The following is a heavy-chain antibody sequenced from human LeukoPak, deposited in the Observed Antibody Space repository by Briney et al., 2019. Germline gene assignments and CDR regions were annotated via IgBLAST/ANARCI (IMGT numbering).Heavy chain of an antibody. Sequence: SETLSLTCAVSGGSFTIYQWSWIRQSPGKGLEWIGDTNRSGSTDYNPALRSRVFISMDTSKNQFSLQLSSVTAADTAVYYCARGGAADYWGQGTLVTVSS. J-gene: IGHJ4*02. V-gene: IGHV4-34*01. CDR3: ARGGAADY. CDR2: TNRSGST. D-gene: IGHD4/OR15-4a*01. CDR1: GGSFTIYQ.